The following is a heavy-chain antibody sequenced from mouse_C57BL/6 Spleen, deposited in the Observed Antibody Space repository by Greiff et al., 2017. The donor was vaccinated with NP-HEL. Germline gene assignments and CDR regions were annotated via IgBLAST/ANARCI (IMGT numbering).Heavy chain of an antibody. CDR1: GYTFTSYG. J-gene: IGHJ2*01. Sequence: QVQLKESGAELARPGASVKLSCKASGYTFTSYGISWVKQRTGQGLEWIGEIYPRSGNTYYNEKFKGKATLTADKSSSTAYMELRSLTSEDSAVYFCARDDGYAFDYWGQGTTLTVSS. CDR3: ARDDGYAFDY. CDR2: IYPRSGNT. D-gene: IGHD2-3*01. V-gene: IGHV1-81*01.